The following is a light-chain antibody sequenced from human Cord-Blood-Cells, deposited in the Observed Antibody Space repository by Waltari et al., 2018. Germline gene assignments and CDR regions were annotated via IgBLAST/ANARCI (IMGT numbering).Light chain of an antibody. CDR2: AAS. V-gene: IGKV1-39*01. Sequence: DIQMTQSPSSLSASVGDRVTITCRASQSIRSYLNWYQQKPGKAPKHLIYAASSLQSGVPSRFSGSGSGTDFTLTISSLQPEDFATYYCQQSYSTPLTFGGGTKVEIK. J-gene: IGKJ4*01. CDR1: QSIRSY. CDR3: QQSYSTPLT.